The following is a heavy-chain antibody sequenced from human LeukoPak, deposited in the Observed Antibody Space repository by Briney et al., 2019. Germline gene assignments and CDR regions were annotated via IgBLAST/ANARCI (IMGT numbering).Heavy chain of an antibody. CDR2: IKQDGSEK. V-gene: IGHV3-7*01. D-gene: IGHD4-17*01. Sequence: GGSLRLSCAASGFTFSSYWMSWVRQAPGKGLEWVANIKQDGSEKYYVDSVKGRFTISRDNAKNSLYLQMNGLRAEDTAVYYCARMTTVTTAYYYYYMDVWGKEITVTISS. J-gene: IGHJ6*03. CDR1: GFTFSSYW. CDR3: ARMTTVTTAYYYYYMDV.